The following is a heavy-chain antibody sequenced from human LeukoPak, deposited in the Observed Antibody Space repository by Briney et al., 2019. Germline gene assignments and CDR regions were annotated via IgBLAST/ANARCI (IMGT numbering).Heavy chain of an antibody. J-gene: IGHJ1*01. V-gene: IGHV3-23*01. CDR1: GFTFSSYA. Sequence: GGSLRLSCAASGFTFSSYAMSWVRQAPGKWLERVSAISGSGGSTYYADSVKGRFTISRDNSKNTLYLQMNSLRAEDTAVYYCAKDVDELAVAGFQHWGQGTLVTVSS. CDR2: ISGSGGST. CDR3: AKDVDELAVAGFQH. D-gene: IGHD6-19*01.